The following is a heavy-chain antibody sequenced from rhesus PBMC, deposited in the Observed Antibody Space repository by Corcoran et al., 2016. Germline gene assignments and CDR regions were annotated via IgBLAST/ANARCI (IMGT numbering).Heavy chain of an antibody. CDR1: GGSISSSNW. CDR3: ARHGVAGTIVDY. Sequence: QVQLQESGPGLVKPSETLSLTCAVSGGSISSSNWWSWIRQSPGKGLEWIGYIYGGSGSTSYNPSLKSRVTISTDTSKNQFSLKLSSGTAADTAVYYCARHGVAGTIVDYWGQGVLVTVSS. D-gene: IGHD1-20*01. CDR2: IYGGSGST. V-gene: IGHV4-65*01. J-gene: IGHJ4*01.